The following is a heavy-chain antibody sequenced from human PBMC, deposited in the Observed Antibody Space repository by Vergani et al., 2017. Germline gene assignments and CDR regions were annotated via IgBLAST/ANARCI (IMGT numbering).Heavy chain of an antibody. D-gene: IGHD1-26*01. CDR2: IRGSDNT. Sequence: QLLQSGRGLVQPGGSLRLSCAASGFTFSIYAVNWVRQAPGKGLEWVSAIRGSDNTYYADSVKGRFTISSDTSKNTVYLQMNRLRPEDTAVYYCAKEKVVEATGPFDYWGQGSLVIVSS. J-gene: IGHJ4*02. CDR3: AKEKVVEATGPFDY. CDR1: GFTFSIYA. V-gene: IGHV3-23*01.